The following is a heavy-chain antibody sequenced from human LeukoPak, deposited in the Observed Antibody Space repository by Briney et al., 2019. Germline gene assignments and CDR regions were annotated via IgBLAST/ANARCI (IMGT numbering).Heavy chain of an antibody. CDR2: ISATGDST. D-gene: IGHD4/OR15-4a*01. CDR3: YGEGY. J-gene: IGHJ4*02. CDR1: GFRFDKYA. Sequence: PGGSLRLSCAVSGFRFDKYAMSWVRQAPGKRLDWVSTISATGDSTYYADSVKGRFTVSRDNSKNTVYLQLNSLSGEDTGVYYCYGEGYCGQGTLVIVSS. V-gene: IGHV3-23*01.